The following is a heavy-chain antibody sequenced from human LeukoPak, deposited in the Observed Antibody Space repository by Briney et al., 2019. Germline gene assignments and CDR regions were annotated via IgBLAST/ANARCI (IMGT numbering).Heavy chain of an antibody. D-gene: IGHD3-22*01. V-gene: IGHV1-18*01. J-gene: IGHJ4*02. CDR3: ARSHRFTYYYDSSGYGPFDY. CDR1: GYTFTSYG. CDR2: ISAYNGNT. Sequence: ASVKVSCKASGYTFTSYGISWVRQAPGQGLEWMGWISAYNGNTNYAQKLQGRVTITADESTSTAYMELSSLRSEDTAVYYCARSHRFTYYYDSSGYGPFDYWGQGTLVTVSS.